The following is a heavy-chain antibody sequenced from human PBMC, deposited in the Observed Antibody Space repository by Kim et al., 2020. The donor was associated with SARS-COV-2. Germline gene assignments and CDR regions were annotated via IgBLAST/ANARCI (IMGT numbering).Heavy chain of an antibody. Sequence: SETLSLTCTVSGGSISSYYWSWIRQPAGKGLEWIGRIYTSGSTNYNPSLKSRVTMSVDTSKNQFSLKLSSVTAADTAVYYCASSYYWSSYYYYMDVWGKGTTVTVSS. CDR2: IYTSGST. J-gene: IGHJ6*03. D-gene: IGHD2-8*01. CDR1: GGSISSYY. CDR3: ASSYYWSSYYYYMDV. V-gene: IGHV4-4*07.